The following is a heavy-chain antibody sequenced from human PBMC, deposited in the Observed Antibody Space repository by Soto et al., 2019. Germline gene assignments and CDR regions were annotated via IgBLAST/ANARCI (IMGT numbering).Heavy chain of an antibody. V-gene: IGHV3-33*01. CDR2: IWYDGSNK. D-gene: IGHD6-6*01. CDR1: GFTFSSYG. Sequence: PGGSLRLSCAASGFTFSSYGMHWVRQAPGKGLEWVAVIWYDGSNKYYADSVKGRFTISRDNSKNTLYLQMNSLRAEDTAVCYCARDQYSSSSSFDYWGQGTLVTVSS. J-gene: IGHJ4*02. CDR3: ARDQYSSSSSFDY.